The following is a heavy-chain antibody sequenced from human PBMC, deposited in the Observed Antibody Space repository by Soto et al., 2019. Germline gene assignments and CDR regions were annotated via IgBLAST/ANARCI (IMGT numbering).Heavy chain of an antibody. J-gene: IGHJ5*02. V-gene: IGHV1-2*02. CDR2: INPNSGGT. D-gene: IGHD3-16*01. CDR3: ARAEYYDYVWGSRDFDP. Sequence: ASVKVSCKASGYTFTGYYMHWVRQAPGQGLEWMGWINPNSGGTNYAQKFQGRVTMTRDTSISTAYMELSRLRSDDTAVYYCARAEYYDYVWGSRDFDPWGQGTLVTVSS. CDR1: GYTFTGYY.